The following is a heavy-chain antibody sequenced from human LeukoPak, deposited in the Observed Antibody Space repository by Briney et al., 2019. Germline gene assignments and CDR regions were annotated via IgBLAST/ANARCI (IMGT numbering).Heavy chain of an antibody. D-gene: IGHD3-22*01. CDR3: ARVVDSSGYNYYFDY. V-gene: IGHV4-31*03. J-gene: IGHJ4*02. Sequence: SETLSLTCTVSGGSISSGDYYWSWIRQHPGKGLEWIGYIYYSGSTYYNPSLKSRVTISVDTSKNQFSLKLSSVTAADTAVYYCARVVDSSGYNYYFDYWGQGTLVTVSS. CDR2: IYYSGST. CDR1: GGSISSGDYY.